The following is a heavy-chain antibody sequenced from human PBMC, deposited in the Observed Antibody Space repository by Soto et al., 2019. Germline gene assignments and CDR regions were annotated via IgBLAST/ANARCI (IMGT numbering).Heavy chain of an antibody. CDR1: GFTFSSYA. J-gene: IGHJ5*02. CDR2: ISGSGGST. D-gene: IGHD6-19*01. CDR3: AKEGSGWSRVNWFDP. V-gene: IGHV3-23*01. Sequence: LRLSCAAFGFTFSSYAMSWVRQAPGKGLEWVSLISGSGGSTYYADSVKGRFTISRDNSKNTLYLQMNSLRAEDTAVYYCAKEGSGWSRVNWFDPWGQGTLVTVSS.